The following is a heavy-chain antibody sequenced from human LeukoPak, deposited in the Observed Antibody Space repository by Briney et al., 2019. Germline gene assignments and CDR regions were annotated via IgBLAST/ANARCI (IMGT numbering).Heavy chain of an antibody. CDR1: GFTFSSYV. V-gene: IGHV3-33*01. Sequence: PGRSLRLSCAASGFTFSSYVMHWVRQAPGKGLEWEALIYHDGSNSYYADSVKGRLAISRDNSKNTLYLQMNSLRAEDTAVYYCASNMVRGTYYFDYWGQGTLVTVSS. CDR3: ASNMVRGTYYFDY. D-gene: IGHD3-10*01. CDR2: IYHDGSNS. J-gene: IGHJ4*02.